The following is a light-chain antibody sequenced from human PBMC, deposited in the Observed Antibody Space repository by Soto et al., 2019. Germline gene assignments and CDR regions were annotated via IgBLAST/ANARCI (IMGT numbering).Light chain of an antibody. Sequence: EIVLTQSPATLSLSPGESATLSCRASQSVSTYLAWYQQKPGQAPRLLIYDASNRVTGIPARFRGSGSGTEFTLTISRLEPEDFAVYYCQQYLTSPKTFGQGTKVDI. CDR2: DAS. V-gene: IGKV3-11*01. J-gene: IGKJ1*01. CDR1: QSVSTY. CDR3: QQYLTSPKT.